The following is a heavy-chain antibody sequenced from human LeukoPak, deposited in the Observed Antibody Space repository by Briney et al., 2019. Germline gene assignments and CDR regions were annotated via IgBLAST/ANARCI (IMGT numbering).Heavy chain of an antibody. CDR2: INTDGSST. CDR1: RFTFSRYW. V-gene: IGHV3-74*01. J-gene: IGHJ4*02. CDR3: ARDPVIGGATHDFDY. Sequence: PGGSLRLSCAGSRFTFSRYWMHWVRQAPGKGLVWVSRINTDGSSTSYADSVKGRFTISRDNAKNTLYLQMNSLRAEDTAVYYCARDPVIGGATHDFDYWGQGTVVTVSS. D-gene: IGHD1-26*01.